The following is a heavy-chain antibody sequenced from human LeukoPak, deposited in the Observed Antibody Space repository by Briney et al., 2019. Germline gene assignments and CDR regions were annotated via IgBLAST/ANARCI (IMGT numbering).Heavy chain of an antibody. CDR3: ARGRVRGVIITPYYYYGMDV. CDR2: IYHSGST. V-gene: IGHV4-4*02. Sequence: SGTLSLTCAVSGGSISSSNWWRWVRQPPGKGLEWVGGIYHSGSTNYHPSLKSRVTISVDKSKNQFSLKLSSVTAADTAVYYCARGRVRGVIITPYYYYGMDVWGKGTTVTVSS. CDR1: GGSISSSNW. D-gene: IGHD3-10*01. J-gene: IGHJ6*04.